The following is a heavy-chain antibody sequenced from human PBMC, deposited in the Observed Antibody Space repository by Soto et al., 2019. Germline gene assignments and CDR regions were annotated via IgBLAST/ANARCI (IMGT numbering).Heavy chain of an antibody. CDR3: SRGRPPRY. J-gene: IGHJ4*02. V-gene: IGHV4-34*01. CDR1: DGSFSGYY. Sequence: SETLSLTCTVSDGSFSGYYWSWIRQPPGKGLEWIGDIDHSGTTHYSPSLKSRVSMSVDTSKNQFSLQLTSVTAADTGLYYCSRGRPPRYWGQGTLVTVSS. CDR2: IDHSGTT.